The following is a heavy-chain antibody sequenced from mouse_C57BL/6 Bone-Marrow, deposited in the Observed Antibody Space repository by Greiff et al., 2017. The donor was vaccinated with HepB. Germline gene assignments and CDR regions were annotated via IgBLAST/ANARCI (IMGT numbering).Heavy chain of an antibody. J-gene: IGHJ1*03. CDR3: ARRVGAPYWYFDG. D-gene: IGHD1-3*01. CDR1: EYEFPSHD. V-gene: IGHV5-2*03. Sequence: DVKLVESGGGLVQPGESLKLSCESNEYEFPSHDMSWVRKTPEKRLELVAAINSDGGSTYYPDTMERRVIISRDNTKKTLYLQMSSLRSEDTALYYCARRVGAPYWYFDGWGTGTTVTVAS. CDR2: INSDGGST.